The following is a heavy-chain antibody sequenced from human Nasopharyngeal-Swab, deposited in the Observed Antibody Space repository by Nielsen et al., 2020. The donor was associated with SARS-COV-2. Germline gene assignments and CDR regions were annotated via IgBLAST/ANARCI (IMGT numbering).Heavy chain of an antibody. CDR3: ARGPYYYDSSGYRAYYYYMDV. J-gene: IGHJ6*03. Sequence: WVRQAPGQGLEWMGCLPPPRGPPGYAPKFQGRVTMTRNTSISTAYMELSSLRSEDTAVYYCARGPYYYDSSGYRAYYYYMDVWGKGTTVTVSS. D-gene: IGHD3-22*01. V-gene: IGHV1-8*01. CDR2: LPPPRGPP.